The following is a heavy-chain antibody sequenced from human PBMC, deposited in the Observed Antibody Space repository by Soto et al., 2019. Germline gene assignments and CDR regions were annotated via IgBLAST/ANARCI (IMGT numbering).Heavy chain of an antibody. CDR3: ARDYSGYDLMGYYYYYMDV. V-gene: IGHV1-18*01. Sequence: QVQLVQSGAEVKKPGASVKVSCKASGYTFTSYGISWVRQAPGQGLEWMGWISAYNGNTNYAQKLQGRVTMTTVTSTSTAYMELRSLRSDDTAVYYCARDYSGYDLMGYYYYYMDVWGKGTTVTVSS. J-gene: IGHJ6*03. CDR1: GYTFTSYG. D-gene: IGHD5-12*01. CDR2: ISAYNGNT.